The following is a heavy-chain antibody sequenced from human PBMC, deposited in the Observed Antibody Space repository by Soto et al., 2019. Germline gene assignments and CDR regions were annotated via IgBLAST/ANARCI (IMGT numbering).Heavy chain of an antibody. Sequence: PGGSLSLSCEASGFTFSYSAMSWVRQAPGKGLDWVASIRSNGEATYYADSVKGRFTISRDNSQSTLYLQMNSLRPEDTALYYCVRGGRFSSSIGDYWGQGSLVTVSS. CDR2: IRSNGEAT. CDR1: GFTFSYSA. V-gene: IGHV3-23*01. D-gene: IGHD6-13*01. CDR3: VRGGRFSSSIGDY. J-gene: IGHJ4*02.